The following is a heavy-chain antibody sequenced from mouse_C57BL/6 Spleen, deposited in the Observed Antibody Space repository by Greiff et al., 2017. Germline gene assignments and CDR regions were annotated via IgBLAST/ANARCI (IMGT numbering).Heavy chain of an antibody. CDR2: IYPGDGDT. J-gene: IGHJ4*01. V-gene: IGHV1-80*01. CDR1: GYAFSSYW. CDR3: ARKEAVYYAMDY. Sequence: QVQLQQSGAELVKPGASVKISCKASGYAFSSYWMHWVKQRPGQGLEWIGQIYPGDGDTNYNGKFKGKATLTADKSSSTAYMQLSSLTSKDSAVYFCARKEAVYYAMDYWGQGTSVTVSS. D-gene: IGHD1-1*01.